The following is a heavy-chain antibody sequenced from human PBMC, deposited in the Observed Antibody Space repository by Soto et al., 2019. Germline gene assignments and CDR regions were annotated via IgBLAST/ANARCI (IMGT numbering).Heavy chain of an antibody. CDR3: AREWPHDF. D-gene: IGHD3-3*01. V-gene: IGHV3-7*01. CDR2: IKQDGSET. CDR1: GFTFSNYW. J-gene: IGHJ4*02. Sequence: DVQLVESGGGLVQPGGSLRLSCAASGFTFSNYWMSWVRQAPGKGLEWVANIKQDGSETSYVDPVKGRFTISRDNAKNSVYLQMNSLRVEDTAVYYCAREWPHDFWGQGTLVTVSS.